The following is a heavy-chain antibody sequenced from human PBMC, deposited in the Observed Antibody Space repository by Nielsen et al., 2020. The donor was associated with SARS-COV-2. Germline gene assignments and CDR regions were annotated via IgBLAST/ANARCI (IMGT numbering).Heavy chain of an antibody. CDR3: ARGIVVVPAASYYYYGMDV. D-gene: IGHD2-2*01. J-gene: IGHJ6*02. V-gene: IGHV1-24*01. CDR2: FDPEDGET. Sequence: ASVKVSCKVSGYTLTELSMHWVRQAPGKGLEWMGGFDPEDGETIYAQKFQGRVTMTRDTSISTAYMELSSLRSEDTAVYYCARGIVVVPAASYYYYGMDVWGQGTTVTVSS. CDR1: GYTLTELS.